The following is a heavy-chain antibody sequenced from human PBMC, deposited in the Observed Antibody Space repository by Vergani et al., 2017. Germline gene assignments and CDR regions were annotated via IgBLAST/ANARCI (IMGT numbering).Heavy chain of an antibody. CDR3: AKDIGPDVWYGMDV. J-gene: IGHJ6*02. CDR2: ISWNSGSI. V-gene: IGHV3-9*01. Sequence: EVQLVESGGGLVQPGRSLRLSCAASGFTFDDYAMHWVRQAPGKGLEWVSGISWNSGSIGYADSVKGRFTISRDTAKNSLYLQMNSLRAEDTALYYCAKDIGPDVWYGMDVWGQGTTVTVSS. D-gene: IGHD3-16*01. CDR1: GFTFDDYA.